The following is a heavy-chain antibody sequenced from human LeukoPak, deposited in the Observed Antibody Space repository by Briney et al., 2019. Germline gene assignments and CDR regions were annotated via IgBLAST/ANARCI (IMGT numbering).Heavy chain of an antibody. CDR3: ARDDRSYDSSGYFYYFDS. CDR2: ISSGSSYI. CDR1: GFTFSSYS. V-gene: IGHV3-21*01. Sequence: GGSLRLSCAASGFTFSSYSMNWVRQAPGKGLEWVSSISSGSSYIYYADSVKGRFTISRDNAKNSLYLQVNSLSAEDTALYYCARDDRSYDSSGYFYYFDSWGQGTLVTVSS. D-gene: IGHD3-22*01. J-gene: IGHJ4*02.